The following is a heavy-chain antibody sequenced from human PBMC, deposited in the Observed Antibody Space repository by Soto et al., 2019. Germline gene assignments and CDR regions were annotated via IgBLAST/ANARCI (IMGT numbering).Heavy chain of an antibody. CDR1: GFTFSTYA. D-gene: IGHD3-3*01. Sequence: QVQLVESGGGVVQPGGSLRLSCVASGFTFSTYAIHWVRQAPGKGLEWVALVSVDGSLEYYADSVKGRSTVSRDNSKSTLYFQMNSLSPEDTAFYSCARRRAGSGYYFDQWGGGPLVTVSP. CDR3: ARRRAGSGYYFDQ. CDR2: VSVDGSLE. V-gene: IGHV3-30-3*01. J-gene: IGHJ4*02.